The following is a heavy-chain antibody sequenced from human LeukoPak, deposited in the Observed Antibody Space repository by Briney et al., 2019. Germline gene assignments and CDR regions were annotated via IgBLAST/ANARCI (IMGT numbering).Heavy chain of an antibody. Sequence: PGGSLRLSCAASGFTFSSYSMHWVRQAPGKGLEWVSSISSSSSYIYYADSVKGRFTISRDNAKNSLYLQMNSLRAEDTAVYYCARENFYDSSGYDAFDIWGQGTMVTVSS. CDR1: GFTFSSYS. V-gene: IGHV3-21*01. D-gene: IGHD3-22*01. CDR2: ISSSSSYI. J-gene: IGHJ3*02. CDR3: ARENFYDSSGYDAFDI.